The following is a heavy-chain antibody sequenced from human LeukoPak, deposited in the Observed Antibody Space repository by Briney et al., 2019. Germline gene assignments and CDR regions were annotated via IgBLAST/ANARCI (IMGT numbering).Heavy chain of an antibody. CDR2: INWNGGST. D-gene: IGHD6-13*01. CDR3: ARNLYSSSWYEGYYFDY. J-gene: IGHJ4*02. V-gene: IGHV3-20*04. CDR1: GFTFSSYN. Sequence: GGSLRLSCAASGFTFSSYNMSWVRQAPGKGLEWVSGINWNGGSTGYADSVKGRFTISRDNAKNSLYLQMNSLRAEDTALYYCARNLYSSSWYEGYYFDYWGQGTLVTVSS.